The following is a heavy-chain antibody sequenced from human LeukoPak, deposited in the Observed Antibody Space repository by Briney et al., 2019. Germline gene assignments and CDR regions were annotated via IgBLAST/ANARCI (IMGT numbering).Heavy chain of an antibody. Sequence: GGSLRLSCAASGFALTSYAMSWVRQAPGQGLEWVSSISISGVSTYYADSVKGRFTISRDNSENTLHLQMNSLRVEDTAIYFCARCMVLRQGWSNWFDPWGQGTLVTVSS. CDR1: GFALTSYA. V-gene: IGHV3-23*01. J-gene: IGHJ5*02. CDR3: ARCMVLRQGWSNWFDP. D-gene: IGHD2-8*01. CDR2: ISISGVST.